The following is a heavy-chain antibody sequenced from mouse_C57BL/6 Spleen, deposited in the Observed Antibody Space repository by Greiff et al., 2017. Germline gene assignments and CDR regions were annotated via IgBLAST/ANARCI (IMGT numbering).Heavy chain of an antibody. D-gene: IGHD3-3*01. CDR1: GFTFSDYY. V-gene: IGHV5-16*01. CDR2: INYDGSST. CDR3: ARDLGGRFDY. Sequence: VQLKESEGGLVQPGSSMKLSCTASGFTFSDYYMAWVRQVPEKGLEWVANINYDGSSTYYLDSLKSRFIISRDNAKNILYLQMSSLKSEDTATYYCARDLGGRFDYWGQGTTLTVSS. J-gene: IGHJ2*01.